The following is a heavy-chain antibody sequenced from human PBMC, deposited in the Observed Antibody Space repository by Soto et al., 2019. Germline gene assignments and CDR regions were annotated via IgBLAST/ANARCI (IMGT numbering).Heavy chain of an antibody. CDR3: ARDSIVGATYFDC. Sequence: GGSLRLSCAASGFTFSSYGMHWVRQAPGKGLEWVAVIWYDGSNKYYADSVKGRFTISRDNSKNTLYLQMNSLSAEDTAVYYCARDSIVGATYFDCWGQRTLGTGSS. V-gene: IGHV3-33*01. J-gene: IGHJ4*02. CDR1: GFTFSSYG. D-gene: IGHD1-26*01. CDR2: IWYDGSNK.